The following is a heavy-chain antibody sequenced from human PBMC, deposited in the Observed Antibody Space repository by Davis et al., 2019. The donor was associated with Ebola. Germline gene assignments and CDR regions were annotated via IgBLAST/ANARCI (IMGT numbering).Heavy chain of an antibody. V-gene: IGHV3-48*02. CDR1: GFTFSSYS. D-gene: IGHD3-22*01. CDR3: ARDHEGLVYDSSGWPSYGMDV. CDR2: IGEGSSVI. Sequence: PGGSLRLSCAASGFTFSSYSMDWVRQAPGKGLEWVSYIGEGSSVIYYADSVKGRFTISRDNAKNSLYLQMNSLRDEDTAVYYCARDHEGLVYDSSGWPSYGMDVWGQGTTVTVSS. J-gene: IGHJ6*02.